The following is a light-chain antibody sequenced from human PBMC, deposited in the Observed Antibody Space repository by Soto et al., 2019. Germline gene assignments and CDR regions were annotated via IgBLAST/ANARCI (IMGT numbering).Light chain of an antibody. CDR2: GAS. CDR3: QQYHYWWT. Sequence: EIVMTQSPATLSVSPGEKATLSCRASQSVSNNLAWFQQKPGQVPRLLIYGASNRATGVSARFSGSGPGTEFTLTISSLQSEDFAVYYCQQYHYWWTFGQGT. CDR1: QSVSNN. V-gene: IGKV3-15*01. J-gene: IGKJ1*01.